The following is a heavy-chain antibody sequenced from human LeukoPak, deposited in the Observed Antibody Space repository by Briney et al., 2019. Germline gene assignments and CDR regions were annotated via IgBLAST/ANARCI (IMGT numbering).Heavy chain of an antibody. J-gene: IGHJ5*02. V-gene: IGHV3-30-3*01. CDR1: GFTFSSYA. D-gene: IGHD3-9*01. Sequence: GGSLRLSCAASGFTFSSYAMHWVRQAPGKGLEWVAVISYDGSNKYYADSVKGRFTISRDNSKNTLYLQMNSLRAEDTAVYYCARDSTGYPDEYWFDPWGQGTLVTVSS. CDR3: ARDSTGYPDEYWFDP. CDR2: ISYDGSNK.